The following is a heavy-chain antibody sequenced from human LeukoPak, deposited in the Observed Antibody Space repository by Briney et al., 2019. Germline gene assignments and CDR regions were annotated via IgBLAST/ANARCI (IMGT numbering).Heavy chain of an antibody. Sequence: GESLKISCKGSGYNFTSYWISWVRQMPGKGLEWMGRIDPSDSYTNYSPSFHGHVTISADKSITTAYLQWSSLKASDTAMYYCARLVGGTVDYWGQETLVPVPS. CDR3: ARLVGGTVDY. J-gene: IGHJ4*02. V-gene: IGHV5-10-1*01. CDR1: GYNFTSYW. D-gene: IGHD3-16*01. CDR2: IDPSDSYT.